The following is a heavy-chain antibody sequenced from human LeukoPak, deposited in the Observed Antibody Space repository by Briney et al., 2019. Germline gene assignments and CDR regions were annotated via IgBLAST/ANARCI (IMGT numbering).Heavy chain of an antibody. CDR3: ATGVRAIPIYY. D-gene: IGHD2-21*01. V-gene: IGHV1-69*16. CDR1: GGSFSSST. J-gene: IGHJ4*02. Sequence: SVKVSCKASGGSFSSSTLSWVRQAPGQGPEWMGGILPILGSATYAQKFQGRVTITTDESTNTAYMELRSLGSDDTAVFYCATGVRAIPIYYWGQGTLVTVSS. CDR2: ILPILGSA.